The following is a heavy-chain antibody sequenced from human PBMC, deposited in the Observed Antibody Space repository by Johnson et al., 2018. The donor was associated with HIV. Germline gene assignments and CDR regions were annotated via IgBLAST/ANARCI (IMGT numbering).Heavy chain of an antibody. D-gene: IGHD3-22*01. CDR1: GFTFSSYG. CDR3: ATVVVITQDAFDI. Sequence: QVQLVESGGGVVQPGRSMRLSCAASGFTFSSYGMHWVRQAPGKGLEWVAVIWYDGTKKYYADSVKGKTDGGTTDYAAPVKGRFTISRSESKNTLYLQMNSLKIEDTAVYYCATVVVITQDAFDIWGQGTMVTVSS. CDR2: IWYDGTKK. J-gene: IGHJ3*02. V-gene: IGHV3-33*01.